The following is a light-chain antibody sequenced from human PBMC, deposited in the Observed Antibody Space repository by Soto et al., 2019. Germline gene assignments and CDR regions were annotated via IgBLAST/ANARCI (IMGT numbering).Light chain of an antibody. CDR1: SSDIGRYNL. V-gene: IGLV2-23*01. CDR2: EDI. Sequence: QSVLTQPASVSGSPGQSITISCTGTSSDIGRYNLVSWYQQHPGKAPKLIIYEDIERPSGVSDRFSGSKSGNTASLTISGLQTEDEADYYCCSYAGGASVVFGGGTQLTFL. J-gene: IGLJ2*01. CDR3: CSYAGGASVV.